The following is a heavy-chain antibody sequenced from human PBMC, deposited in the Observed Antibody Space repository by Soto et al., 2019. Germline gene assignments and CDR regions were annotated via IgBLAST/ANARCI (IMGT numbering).Heavy chain of an antibody. CDR2: ISTSKGDT. Sequence: ASVKVSCMTSGYTFTSYGVAWVRQAPGQGLEWMGWISTSKGDTTYAQKFQGRVTMTTDTSTSTAYMELRSLRSDDTAVYYCATRSPAFDFWGQGTLVTVSS. CDR3: ATRSPAFDF. CDR1: GYTFTSYG. V-gene: IGHV1-18*01. J-gene: IGHJ4*02.